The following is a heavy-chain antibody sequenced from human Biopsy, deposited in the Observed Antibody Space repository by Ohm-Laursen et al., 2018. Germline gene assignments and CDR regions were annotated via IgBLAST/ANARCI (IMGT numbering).Heavy chain of an antibody. D-gene: IGHD3-3*01. V-gene: IGHV1-24*01. Sequence: ASLKASCKFSGYTLDELSMHWVRQAPGKGLEWMGMSDPEDGQTIYAQNFQCRLTMTDDTSTDAAYMEVSSIRSDDTAVYFCARDMGGREIQNYYDFDLWGQGTKVTVSS. J-gene: IGHJ3*01. CDR1: GYTLDELS. CDR3: ARDMGGREIQNYYDFDL. CDR2: SDPEDGQT.